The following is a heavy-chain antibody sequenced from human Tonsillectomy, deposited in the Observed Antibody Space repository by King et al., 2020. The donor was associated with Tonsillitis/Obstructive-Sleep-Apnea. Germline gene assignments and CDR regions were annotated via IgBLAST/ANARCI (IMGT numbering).Heavy chain of an antibody. CDR3: ATDARYSTNWYAAFDI. CDR2: IYSGGTT. D-gene: IGHD2/OR15-2a*01. Sequence: EVQLVESGGGLIQPGGSLRLSCAASGVIVSSNYVSWVRQAPGKGLDWVSVIYSGGTTYYADSAECRVTISRHHSKNTVYLQMNSLKAEDTAVYYCATDARYSTNWYAAFDIWGQGTMVTVSS. CDR1: GVIVSSNY. V-gene: IGHV3-53*01. J-gene: IGHJ3*02.